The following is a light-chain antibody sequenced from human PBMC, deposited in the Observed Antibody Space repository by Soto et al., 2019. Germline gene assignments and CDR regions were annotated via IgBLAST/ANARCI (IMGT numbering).Light chain of an antibody. CDR3: QQRSNWPPT. Sequence: EFVLTESPGTLSLSPGERATLSCMARQSGSIYLAWYQQKPGQAPRLLIYDASNRATGIPARFSGSGSGTDFTLTISSLEPEDFAVYYCQQRSNWPPTFGQGTKVDI. CDR1: QSGSIY. CDR2: DAS. J-gene: IGKJ1*01. V-gene: IGKV3-11*01.